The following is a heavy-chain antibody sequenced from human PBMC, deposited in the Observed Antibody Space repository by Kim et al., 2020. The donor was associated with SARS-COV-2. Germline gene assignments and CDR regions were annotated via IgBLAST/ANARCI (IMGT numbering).Heavy chain of an antibody. J-gene: IGHJ4*02. CDR1: GFTFSSYA. D-gene: IGHD6-19*01. Sequence: GGSLRLSCAASGFTFSSYAMSWVRQAPGKGLEWVSAISGSGGSTYYADSVKGRFTISRDNSKNTLYLQMNSLRAEDTAVYYCATLSSGWYLGFDYWGQGTLVTVSS. CDR3: ATLSSGWYLGFDY. CDR2: ISGSGGST. V-gene: IGHV3-23*01.